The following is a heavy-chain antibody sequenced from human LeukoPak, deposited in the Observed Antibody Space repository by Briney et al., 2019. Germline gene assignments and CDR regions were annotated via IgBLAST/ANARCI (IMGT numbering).Heavy chain of an antibody. CDR2: IFHSGNT. CDR3: ARFNSGSYQHYFDY. CDR1: GYSISSGYS. J-gene: IGHJ4*02. V-gene: IGHV4-38-2*02. Sequence: MPSETLSLTCTVSGYSISSGYSWGWIRQPPGKGLEWIGTIFHSGNTYYNPSLQSRVTISVDTSKNQFSLKLSSVTAADTAVYYCARFNSGSYQHYFDYWGQGTLVTASS. D-gene: IGHD1-26*01.